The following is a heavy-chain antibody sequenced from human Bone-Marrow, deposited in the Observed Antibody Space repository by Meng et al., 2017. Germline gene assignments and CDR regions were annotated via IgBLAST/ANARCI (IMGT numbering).Heavy chain of an antibody. Sequence: GESLKISCVASGFRLTDAWMSWVRQAPGKGLEWVSAISGSGGSTYYADSVKGRFTISRDNSKNTLYLQMNSLRAEDTAVYYCATGPRSDYWGQGTLVTVSS. CDR1: GFRLTDAW. CDR2: ISGSGGST. J-gene: IGHJ4*02. CDR3: ATGPRSDY. V-gene: IGHV3-23*01.